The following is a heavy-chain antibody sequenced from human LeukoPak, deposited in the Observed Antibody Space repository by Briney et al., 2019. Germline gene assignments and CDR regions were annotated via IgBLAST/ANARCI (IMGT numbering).Heavy chain of an antibody. CDR2: MNLDGREK. J-gene: IGHJ4*02. V-gene: IGHV3-7*03. Sequence: GGSLRLSCAASGFTFSSYWMTWVRQAPGKGLEWVANMNLDGREKYYVDSVKGRFTISRDNSKNTLYLQMNSLRAEDTAVYYCAKVKVVVVVASRAPFDYWGQGTLVTVSS. CDR3: AKVKVVVVVASRAPFDY. D-gene: IGHD2-2*01. CDR1: GFTFSSYW.